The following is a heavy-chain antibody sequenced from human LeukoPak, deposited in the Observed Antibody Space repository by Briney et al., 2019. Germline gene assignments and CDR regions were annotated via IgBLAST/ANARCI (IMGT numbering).Heavy chain of an antibody. Sequence: GWSLRLSCAASAFTFSSYEMNWVRQAPGKGLEWVSYISSGSTIYYADSVKGRFTISRDNAKNSLYLQMNSLRAEDTAVYYCARVSGKQSSSWYAFDIWGQGAMVTVSS. V-gene: IGHV3-48*03. D-gene: IGHD6-13*01. CDR1: AFTFSSYE. CDR3: ARVSGKQSSSWYAFDI. J-gene: IGHJ3*02. CDR2: ISSGSTI.